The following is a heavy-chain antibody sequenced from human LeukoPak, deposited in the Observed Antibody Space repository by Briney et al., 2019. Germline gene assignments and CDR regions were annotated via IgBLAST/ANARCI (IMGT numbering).Heavy chain of an antibody. Sequence: GGSLRLSCAASGFTFTSYEMNWVRQAPGKGLKWVSYISSSGSTIYYADSVRGRFTISRDNAKNSLYLQMNSLRAEDTAVYYCARIMVATTREAFDYGGQGTLVTVSS. CDR1: GFTFTSYE. CDR2: ISSSGSTI. J-gene: IGHJ4*02. V-gene: IGHV3-48*03. CDR3: ARIMVATTREAFDY. D-gene: IGHD5-12*01.